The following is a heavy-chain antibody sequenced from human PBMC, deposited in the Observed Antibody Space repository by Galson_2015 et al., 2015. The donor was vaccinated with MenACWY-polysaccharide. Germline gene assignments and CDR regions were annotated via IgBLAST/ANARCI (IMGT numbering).Heavy chain of an antibody. D-gene: IGHD7-27*01. Sequence: SLRPSCAASGFTFSNYWMSWVRQAPGKGLEWVANIKRDGSAEYYVDSVRGRFTISRDNAKNSVYLQMSSLRAEDTAVYYCAGDNWDDYWGQGTLVTVSS. CDR3: AGDNWDDY. CDR1: GFTFSNYW. CDR2: IKRDGSAE. J-gene: IGHJ4*02. V-gene: IGHV3-7*01.